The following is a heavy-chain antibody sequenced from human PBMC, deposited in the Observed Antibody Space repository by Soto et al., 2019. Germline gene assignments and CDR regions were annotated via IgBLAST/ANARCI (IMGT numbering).Heavy chain of an antibody. D-gene: IGHD6-13*01. CDR3: ARKSDPAIAAAGPHHAFDI. V-gene: IGHV4-59*01. J-gene: IGHJ3*02. CDR1: GGSISRYY. Sequence: SETLSLTCTVSGGSISRYYWSWIRQPPGKGLEWIGYIYYSGSTNYNPSLKSRVTISVDTSKNQFSLKLSSVTAADTAVYYCARKSDPAIAAAGPHHAFDIWGQGTMVTVSS. CDR2: IYYSGST.